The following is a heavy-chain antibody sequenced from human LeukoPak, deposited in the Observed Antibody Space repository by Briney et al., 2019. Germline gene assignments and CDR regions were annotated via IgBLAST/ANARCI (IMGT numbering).Heavy chain of an antibody. Sequence: GSLRLSCADSGFTSSDYTMNWVRQAPGKGLEWVSGISVSDDSTYYADSVKGRFTMSRDNSNNMLYLQLNSLRAEDTAVYYCAKDRYCSSTNCPYDYWGQGTLVTVSS. CDR1: GFTSSDYT. CDR3: AKDRYCSSTNCPYDY. D-gene: IGHD2-2*01. CDR2: ISVSDDST. J-gene: IGHJ4*02. V-gene: IGHV3-23*01.